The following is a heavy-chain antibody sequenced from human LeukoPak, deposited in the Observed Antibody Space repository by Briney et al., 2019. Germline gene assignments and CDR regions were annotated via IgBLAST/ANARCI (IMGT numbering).Heavy chain of an antibody. CDR2: IFDAGRT. J-gene: IGHJ4*02. CDR1: GFTVGGTY. Sequence: GGSLRLSCAASGFTVGGTYMSWVRQAAGKGWQWVSTIFDAGRTTYADSVQGRFTISRDSYMNTLFLQMNSLRADDTAVYYCAGATKWLAHDFWGQGILVTGSS. CDR3: AGATKWLAHDF. V-gene: IGHV3-53*01. D-gene: IGHD6-19*01.